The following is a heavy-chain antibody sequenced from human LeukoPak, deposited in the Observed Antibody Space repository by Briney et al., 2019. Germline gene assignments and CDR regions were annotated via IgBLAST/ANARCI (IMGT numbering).Heavy chain of an antibody. CDR2: INPNSGGT. D-gene: IGHD2-8*01. J-gene: IGHJ6*02. CDR3: ARDHCTRGGCYEDYYYGVDV. V-gene: IGHV1-2*02. Sequence: ASVKVSCKASGYTFTGYYMHWVRQAPGQGLEWMGWINPNSGGTNYAQKFQGRVTMTRDTSINTAYMEVSRLRSDDTAVYYCARDHCTRGGCYEDYYYGVDVWGQGTTVTVSS. CDR1: GYTFTGYY.